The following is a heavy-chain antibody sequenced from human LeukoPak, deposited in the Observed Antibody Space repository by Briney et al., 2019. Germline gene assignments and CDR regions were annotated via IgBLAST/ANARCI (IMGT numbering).Heavy chain of an antibody. CDR2: ISYDGSNK. Sequence: GGSLRLSCAASGFTFSSYGMHWVRQAPGKGLEWVAVISYDGSNKYYADSVKGRFTISRDNSKNTLYLQMNSLRAEDTAVYYCAKSRRIVVVMTYYFDYWGQGTLVTVSS. CDR1: GFTFSSYG. D-gene: IGHD3-22*01. CDR3: AKSRRIVVVMTYYFDY. V-gene: IGHV3-30*18. J-gene: IGHJ4*02.